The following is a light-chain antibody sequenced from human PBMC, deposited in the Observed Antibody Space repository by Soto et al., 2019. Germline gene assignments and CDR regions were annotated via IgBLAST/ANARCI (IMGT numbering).Light chain of an antibody. CDR3: QQSFSAPRT. CDR2: VAS. J-gene: IGKJ1*01. V-gene: IGKV1-39*01. Sequence: DIQMTQSPSSLSASVGDRITITCRASQSINNYLNWYQQKPGKAPKLLIYVASSLQTGVPSRFSGGGSGTHFTLTSSSLQHEDSATYYCQQSFSAPRTFGQGTKVEIE. CDR1: QSINNY.